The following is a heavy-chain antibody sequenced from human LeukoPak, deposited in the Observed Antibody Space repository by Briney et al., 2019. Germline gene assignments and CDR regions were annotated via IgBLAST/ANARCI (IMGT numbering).Heavy chain of an antibody. Sequence: PSETLSLACSVSGASISSSNDYWGWIRQAPGKGLEWIGSITYDGSAHYNPSLMSRATILVDTSKNQFSLKLSSVTAADAAMYYCARQFATASADTRGYFDFWGQGTVATVSS. V-gene: IGHV4-39*01. D-gene: IGHD2-2*01. CDR3: ARQFATASADTRGYFDF. J-gene: IGHJ4*02. CDR2: ITYDGSA. CDR1: GASISSSNDY.